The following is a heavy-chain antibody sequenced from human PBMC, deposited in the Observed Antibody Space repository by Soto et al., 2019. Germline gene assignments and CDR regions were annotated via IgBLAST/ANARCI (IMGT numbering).Heavy chain of an antibody. CDR3: ARGLVYYGSGSWYFDY. CDR1: GFTVSSNY. CDR2: IYSGSST. J-gene: IGHJ4*02. Sequence: GGSLRLSCAASGFTVSSNYMSWVRQAPGKGLEWVSVIYSGSSTYYADSVKGRFTISRDNSKNTLYLQMNSLRAEDTAVYYCARGLVYYGSGSWYFDYWGQGTLVTVSS. D-gene: IGHD3-10*01. V-gene: IGHV3-53*01.